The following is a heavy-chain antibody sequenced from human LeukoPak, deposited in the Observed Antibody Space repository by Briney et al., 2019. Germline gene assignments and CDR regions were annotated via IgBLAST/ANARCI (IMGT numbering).Heavy chain of an antibody. J-gene: IGHJ3*02. D-gene: IGHD3-10*01. V-gene: IGHV4-61*08. Sequence: SETLSLTCTVSGGSVSSGDYYWTWVRQPPGKGLEWIGYIYYSGSTNYNPSLKSRVTISVDTSKNQFSLKLSSVTAADTAVYYCARDNTMVRGVSSAFDIWGQGTMVTVSS. CDR1: GGSVSSGDYY. CDR2: IYYSGST. CDR3: ARDNTMVRGVSSAFDI.